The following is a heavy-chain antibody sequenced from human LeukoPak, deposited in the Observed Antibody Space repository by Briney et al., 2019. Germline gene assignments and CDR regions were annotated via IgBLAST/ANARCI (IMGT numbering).Heavy chain of an antibody. CDR2: MNPNSGNT. V-gene: IGHV1-8*02. J-gene: IGHJ5*02. D-gene: IGHD3-3*01. CDR3: ARARLSWVVGDYDFWSGYPDDNWFDP. CDR1: GGTFSSYA. Sequence: GSSVKVSCKASGGTFSSYAISWVRQAPGQGLEWMGWMNPNSGNTGYAQKFQGRVTMTRNTSISTAYMELSSLRSEDTAVYYCARARLSWVVGDYDFWSGYPDDNWFDPWGQGTLVTVSS.